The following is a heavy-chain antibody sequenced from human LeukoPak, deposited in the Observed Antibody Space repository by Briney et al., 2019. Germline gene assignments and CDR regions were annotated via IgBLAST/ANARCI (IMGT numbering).Heavy chain of an antibody. V-gene: IGHV3-15*01. D-gene: IGHD3-10*01. CDR3: TPRPSTVGFGAY. Sequence: PGGSLRLSCAASGFTFSDVWMNWVRQAPGKWLEWVGRIKSKTDGGTTDYAAPVKGRFTISRDDSKNTLYLQMNSLRTEDTALYYCTPRPSTVGFGAYWGQGTLVTVSS. J-gene: IGHJ4*02. CDR1: GFTFSDVW. CDR2: IKSKTDGGTT.